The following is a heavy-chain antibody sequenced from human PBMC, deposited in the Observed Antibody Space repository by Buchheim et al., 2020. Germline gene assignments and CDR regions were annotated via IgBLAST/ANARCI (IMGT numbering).Heavy chain of an antibody. Sequence: QLQLQESGPGLVKPSETLSLTCTVSGVSISSSSYYWGWIRQPPGKGLEWIGSIYYSGSTYYNPSLKSRVTISVDTSKNQFSLKLSSVTAADTAVYYCARGITGTPLFYDYWGQGTL. CDR1: GVSISSSSYY. CDR3: ARGITGTPLFYDY. D-gene: IGHD1-7*01. V-gene: IGHV4-39*01. J-gene: IGHJ4*02. CDR2: IYYSGST.